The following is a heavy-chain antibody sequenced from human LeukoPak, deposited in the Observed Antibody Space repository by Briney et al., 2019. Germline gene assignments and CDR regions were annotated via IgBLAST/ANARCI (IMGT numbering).Heavy chain of an antibody. CDR1: GFTFRTSG. V-gene: IGHV3-21*01. CDR2: ISTSSSYI. Sequence: PGGSLRLSCAASGFTFRTSGMNWVRQAPGKGLEWVSFISTSSSYIYYADSVKGRFTVSRDNARNSLYLQMNSLRAEDTAVYYCARGEWSSSPFDYWGQGTLVTVSS. D-gene: IGHD2-8*01. CDR3: ARGEWSSSPFDY. J-gene: IGHJ4*02.